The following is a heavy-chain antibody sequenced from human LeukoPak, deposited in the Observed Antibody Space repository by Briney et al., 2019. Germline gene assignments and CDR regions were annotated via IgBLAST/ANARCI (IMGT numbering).Heavy chain of an antibody. V-gene: IGHV3-7*01. CDR2: IKQDGSEK. J-gene: IGHJ5*02. Sequence: GGSLRLSCAASGFTFSSYWMSWVRQAPGKGLEWVANIKQDGSEKYYVDSVKGRFTISRDNAKNSLYLQMNSLRAEDTAGYYCARDHYSSDIVVVPAASEGVFWFDPWGQGTLVTVSS. D-gene: IGHD2-2*01. CDR3: ARDHYSSDIVVVPAASEGVFWFDP. CDR1: GFTFSSYW.